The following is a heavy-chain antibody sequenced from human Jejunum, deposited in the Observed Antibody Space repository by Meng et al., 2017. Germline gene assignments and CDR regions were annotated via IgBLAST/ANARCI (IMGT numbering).Heavy chain of an antibody. CDR1: GFTLSRHW. J-gene: IGHJ4*02. Sequence: GGSLRLSCVGSGFTLSRHWMSWVRQAPGKGAEWVANIKEDGSENYYLDSVKGRFTISRDNAKNSLYLQMNSLRAEDTAVYYCATSASLAYWGQGTLVTVSS. CDR3: ATSASLAY. D-gene: IGHD6-6*01. V-gene: IGHV3-7*01. CDR2: IKEDGSEN.